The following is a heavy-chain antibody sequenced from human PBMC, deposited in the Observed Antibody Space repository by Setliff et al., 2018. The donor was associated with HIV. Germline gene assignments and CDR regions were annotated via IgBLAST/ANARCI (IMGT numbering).Heavy chain of an antibody. J-gene: IGHJ4*02. CDR3: ARDLPGYYSHSSGPL. V-gene: IGHV4-39*02. D-gene: IGHD3-22*01. Sequence: PSETLSLTCTVSGASISSSHYYWGWIRQPPGKGLEWIGSICNTGSIHYNPSLESRVTISVDTSKNDFSLKMTSVTAAATAVYYCARDLPGYYSHSSGPLWGQGTLVTVSS. CDR1: GASISSSHYY. CDR2: ICNTGSI.